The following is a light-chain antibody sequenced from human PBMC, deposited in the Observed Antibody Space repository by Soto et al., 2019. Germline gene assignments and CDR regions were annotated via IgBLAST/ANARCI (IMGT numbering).Light chain of an antibody. J-gene: IGKJ2*01. Sequence: EIVLTQSPGTLSLSPGERATLSCRASQSVSSTYIAWYQQNPGRAPRLLIYGASSRATGIPDRFSGSGSGTDFTLTISRLEPVDFAVYFCQQYGRSPPFTFGQGTKVEIK. CDR3: QQYGRSPPFT. CDR2: GAS. CDR1: QSVSSTY. V-gene: IGKV3-20*01.